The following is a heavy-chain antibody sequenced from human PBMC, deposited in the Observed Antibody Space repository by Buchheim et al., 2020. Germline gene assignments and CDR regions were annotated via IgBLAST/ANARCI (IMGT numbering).Heavy chain of an antibody. CDR2: IYYSGST. V-gene: IGHV4-39*07. CDR3: AVSTYYDFWSATYYYGMDV. Sequence: QLQLQESGPGLVKPSETLSLTCTVSGGSISSSSYYWGWIRQPPGKGLEWIGSIYYSGSTYYNPSLKSRVTISVDPSKNQFSLKLSSVTAADTAVYYCAVSTYYDFWSATYYYGMDVWGQGTT. CDR1: GGSISSSSYY. J-gene: IGHJ6*02. D-gene: IGHD3-3*01.